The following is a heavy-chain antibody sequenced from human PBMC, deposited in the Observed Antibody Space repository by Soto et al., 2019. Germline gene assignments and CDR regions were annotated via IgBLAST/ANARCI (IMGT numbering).Heavy chain of an antibody. CDR1: GFTFSDYG. V-gene: IGHV3-30*03. Sequence: QVQLAESGGGVVQPGRSLRLSCAASGFTFSDYGMHWVRQAPGKGLEWVAIISYDGSNKYYADSVKGRFTISRDNSKNTLYLQMNSLRVEDTAVYYCATDRWIQLWASFDYWGQGTLVTVSS. CDR2: ISYDGSNK. D-gene: IGHD5-18*01. J-gene: IGHJ4*02. CDR3: ATDRWIQLWASFDY.